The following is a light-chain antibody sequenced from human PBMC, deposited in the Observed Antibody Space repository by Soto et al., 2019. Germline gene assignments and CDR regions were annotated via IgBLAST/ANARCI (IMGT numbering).Light chain of an antibody. Sequence: QSVLTQPPSVSGAPGQRVTFSCTGSSSNIGAGYDVHWYQQLPGAAPKLLIYGNNNRPSGVPDRFSGSKSGTSASLAITGLQAEDEADYYCQSYDSSLSGLWVFGGGTKSPS. CDR2: GNN. CDR3: QSYDSSLSGLWV. V-gene: IGLV1-40*01. CDR1: SSNIGAGYD. J-gene: IGLJ3*02.